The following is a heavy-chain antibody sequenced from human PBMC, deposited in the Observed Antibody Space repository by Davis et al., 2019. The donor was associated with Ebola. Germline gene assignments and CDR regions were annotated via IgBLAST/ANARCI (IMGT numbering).Heavy chain of an antibody. CDR1: GYTFTSYG. D-gene: IGHD3-9*01. V-gene: IGHV1-18*04. Sequence: ASVKVSCKSSGYTFTSYGLDWVRQAPGLGLEWMGWISGFNTNTNFTQKFQGRVTVSKDTSTNTAYIDLRSLTSDDTAIYYCARAPNYDVLTGTSSYYFDYWGQGTLVTVSS. J-gene: IGHJ4*02. CDR2: ISGFNTNT. CDR3: ARAPNYDVLTGTSSYYFDY.